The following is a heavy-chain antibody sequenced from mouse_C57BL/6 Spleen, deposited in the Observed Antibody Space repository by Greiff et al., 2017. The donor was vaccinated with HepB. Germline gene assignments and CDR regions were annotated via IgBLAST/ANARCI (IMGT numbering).Heavy chain of an antibody. Sequence: VKVVESGAELVRPGASVTLSCKASGYTFTDYEMHWVKQTPVHGLEWIGAIDPETGGTAYNQKFKGKAILTADKSSSTAYMELRSLTSEDSAVYYCTRGGIGNYNWYFDVWGTGTTVTVSS. CDR3: TRGGIGNYNWYFDV. CDR2: IDPETGGT. V-gene: IGHV1-15*01. CDR1: GYTFTDYE. J-gene: IGHJ1*03. D-gene: IGHD2-1*01.